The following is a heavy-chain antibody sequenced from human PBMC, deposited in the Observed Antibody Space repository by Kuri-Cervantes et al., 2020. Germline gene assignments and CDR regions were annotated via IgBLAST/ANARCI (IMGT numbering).Heavy chain of an antibody. CDR1: GGSISSSSYY. D-gene: IGHD3-10*01. CDR2: IYSGGST. Sequence: ETLSLTCTVSGGSISSSSYYWGWIRQPPGKGLEWASVIYSGGSTYYADSVKGRFTISRDNSKNTLYLQMNSLRAEDTAVYYCARDRDYFDYWGQGTLVTVSS. CDR3: ARDRDYFDY. J-gene: IGHJ4*02. V-gene: IGHV3-53*01.